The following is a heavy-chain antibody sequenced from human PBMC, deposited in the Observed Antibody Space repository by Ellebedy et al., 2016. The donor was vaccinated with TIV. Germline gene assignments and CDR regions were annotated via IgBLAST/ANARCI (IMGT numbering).Heavy chain of an antibody. CDR3: VVTGWRGGTIVPFTY. V-gene: IGHV3-23*01. D-gene: IGHD2-21*02. J-gene: IGHJ4*02. CDR2: LTASGAST. Sequence: GESLKISCAASGFTVNNNYMSWVRQAPGKGLEWVSGLTASGASTYYADSVKGRFTISRDNSKNTLYLQMNSLRVEDTAVYYGVVTGWRGGTIVPFTYWGQGSLVTVSS. CDR1: GFTVNNNY.